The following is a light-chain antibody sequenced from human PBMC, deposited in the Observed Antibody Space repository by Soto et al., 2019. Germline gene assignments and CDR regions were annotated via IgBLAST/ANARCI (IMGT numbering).Light chain of an antibody. CDR3: QEYGSSRT. CDR1: QIISTNY. V-gene: IGKV3-20*01. J-gene: IGKJ1*01. CDR2: GAS. Sequence: EIVLTQSPGTLSLSPGERATLSCRASQIISTNYLAWYQQKPGQAPRLLIYGASSRATDIPDRFSGSGSGTDFTLTISRLEPEDFAVYYCQEYGSSRTFGQGTKVEIK.